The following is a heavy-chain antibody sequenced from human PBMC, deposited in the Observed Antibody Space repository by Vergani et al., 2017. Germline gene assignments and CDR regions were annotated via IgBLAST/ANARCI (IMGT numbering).Heavy chain of an antibody. V-gene: IGHV3-23*01. Sequence: EVQLLESGGGLVQPGGSLRLSCAASGFTFSSYAMSWVRQAPGKGVGWVSAISGSGGGTYYADSVKGRFTIARDNSKNTLYLQMNSLRAEDTAVYYCAKLRAVAGGGDYWGQGTLVTVSS. CDR3: AKLRAVAGGGDY. CDR1: GFTFSSYA. D-gene: IGHD6-19*01. J-gene: IGHJ4*02. CDR2: ISGSGGGT.